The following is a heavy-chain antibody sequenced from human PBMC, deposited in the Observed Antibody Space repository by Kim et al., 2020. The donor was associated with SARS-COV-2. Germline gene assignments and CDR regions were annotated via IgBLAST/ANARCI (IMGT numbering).Heavy chain of an antibody. V-gene: IGHV3-30*18. CDR1: GFTFSNYG. Sequence: GGSLRLSCAASGFTFSNYGMHWVRQAPGKGLEWVAVISYDGSNKYYADSVKGRFTISRDNSKNTLYLQMNSLRAEDTAVYYCAKDQPYYDSSGYYSNW. CDR2: ISYDGSNK. CDR3: AKDQPYYDSSGYYSNW. J-gene: IGHJ5*01. D-gene: IGHD3-22*01.